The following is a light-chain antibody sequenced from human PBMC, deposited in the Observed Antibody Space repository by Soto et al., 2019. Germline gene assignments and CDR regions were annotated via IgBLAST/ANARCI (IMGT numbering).Light chain of an antibody. CDR3: QQHDGLCT. J-gene: IGKJ1*01. V-gene: IGKV1-5*01. CDR1: QSINSW. CDR2: DAS. Sequence: DIQMTQSPSTLSASVGDRVTITCRASQSINSWLAWYQQKPGKAPKLLIYDASSLESGVPSRFSGSGSGTEFTLTITSLQPGDFATYYCQQHDGLCTFGQGTKVEIK.